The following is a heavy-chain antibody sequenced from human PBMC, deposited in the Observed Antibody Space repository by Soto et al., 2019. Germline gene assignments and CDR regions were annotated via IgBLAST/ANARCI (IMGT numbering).Heavy chain of an antibody. CDR1: GFTFSSYC. CDR2: ISSSSSTI. D-gene: IGHD2-2*01. Sequence: GGSLRLSCAASGFTFSSYCMNWVRQAPGKGLEWVSYISSSSSTIYYADSVKGRFTISRDNAKNSLYLQMNSLRDEDTAVYYCARVGCSSTSCYYYYGMDVWGQGTTVTVSS. CDR3: ARVGCSSTSCYYYYGMDV. V-gene: IGHV3-48*02. J-gene: IGHJ6*02.